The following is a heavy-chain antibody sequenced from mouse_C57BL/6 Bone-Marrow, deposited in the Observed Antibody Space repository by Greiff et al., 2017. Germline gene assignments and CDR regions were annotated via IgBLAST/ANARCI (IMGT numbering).Heavy chain of an antibody. CDR2: IYPGGGYT. Sequence: QVQLQQSGAELVRPGTSVKMSCKASGYTFTNYWIGWAKQRPGHGLEWIGDIYPGGGYTNYNEKFKGKATLTADKSSFTAYMQCSCLTSENSAIYYCARWDYGNYDWYFEVWGTGTTVTVSS. V-gene: IGHV1-63*01. D-gene: IGHD2-1*01. J-gene: IGHJ1*03. CDR1: GYTFTNYW. CDR3: ARWDYGNYDWYFEV.